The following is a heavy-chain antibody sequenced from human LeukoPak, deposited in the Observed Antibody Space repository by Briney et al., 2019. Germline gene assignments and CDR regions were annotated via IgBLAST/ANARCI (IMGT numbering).Heavy chain of an antibody. J-gene: IGHJ6*03. CDR1: GYTFTSYG. Sequence: ASVTVSCKASGYTFTSYGISWVRQAPGQGLEWMGWISAYNGNTNYAQKLHGRVTMTTDTSTSTAYMELRSLRSDDTAVYYCARGGTSRTGRCYYYYMDVWGKGTTVTVSS. V-gene: IGHV1-18*01. CDR3: ARGGTSRTGRCYYYYMDV. CDR2: ISAYNGNT. D-gene: IGHD1-26*01.